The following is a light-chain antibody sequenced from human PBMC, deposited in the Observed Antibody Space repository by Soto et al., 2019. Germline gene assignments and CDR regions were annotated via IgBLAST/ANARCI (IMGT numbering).Light chain of an antibody. V-gene: IGKV3-20*01. CDR2: DAS. J-gene: IGKJ1*01. CDR3: QHYGSSPRT. Sequence: EVVLTQTPGTLSLSPGGRASLSCRASQSVGTFLAWYQQRSGQAPRLLIYDASTRATGTPDRFSGSGSGTDFTLTISRLEPEDFAVYYCQHYGSSPRTFGQGTKVDIK. CDR1: QSVGTF.